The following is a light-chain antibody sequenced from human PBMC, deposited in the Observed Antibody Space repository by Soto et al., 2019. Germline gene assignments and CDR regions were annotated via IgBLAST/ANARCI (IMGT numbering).Light chain of an antibody. CDR2: KAS. CDR3: QQYNGYPHT. CDR1: QSISTW. Sequence: DTQMTQSPSTLSASVGDRVTITCRASQSISTWLAWYQQQPGKAPKLLLYKASSLRNGVPSRFSGSGSGTEFTLTIYSLQPDDFASDYCQQYNGYPHTFGQGTKLEIK. J-gene: IGKJ2*01. V-gene: IGKV1-5*03.